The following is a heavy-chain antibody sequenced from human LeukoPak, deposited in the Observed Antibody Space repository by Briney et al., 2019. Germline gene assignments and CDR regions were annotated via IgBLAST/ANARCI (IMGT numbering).Heavy chain of an antibody. D-gene: IGHD3-3*01. CDR3: ARGGIYDFWSGYEYMDV. Sequence: ASVKVSCKASGYIFTSYGTSWVRQAPGQGLEWMGWISAYNGNTNYAQKLQGRVTMTTDTSTSTAYMELRSLRSDDTAVYYCARGGIYDFWSGYEYMDVWGKGTTVTVSS. CDR2: ISAYNGNT. V-gene: IGHV1-18*01. CDR1: GYIFTSYG. J-gene: IGHJ6*03.